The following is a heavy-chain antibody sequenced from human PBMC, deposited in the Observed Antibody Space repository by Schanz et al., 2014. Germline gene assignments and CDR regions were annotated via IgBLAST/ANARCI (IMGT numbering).Heavy chain of an antibody. CDR1: GFTFSTHA. D-gene: IGHD1-20*01. CDR3: ARWFFIRRGILDS. Sequence: EMQLLESGGGLIQPGGSLRLSCAASGFTFSTHAMSWVRQAPGKGLEWVSSISGDHRNTFYADSVKGRFTISRDNSKSALYLQMNSLRAEDTAIYYSARWFFIRRGILDSWGQGTLVTVSS. V-gene: IGHV3-23*01. J-gene: IGHJ4*02. CDR2: ISGDHRNT.